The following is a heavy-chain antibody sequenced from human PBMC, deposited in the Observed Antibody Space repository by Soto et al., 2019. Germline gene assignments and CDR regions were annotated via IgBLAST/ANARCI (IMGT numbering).Heavy chain of an antibody. J-gene: IGHJ5*02. V-gene: IGHV4-30-2*01. D-gene: IGHD4-17*01. Sequence: PSETLSLTCAVSGGPISSGGYSWIWIRQPPGKGLEWIGYIYHSGGTYYNPSLKSRVTLSIDRTKKQFSLKLKSVTAADTAVYFCARTMTTSGWFDPWGQGTLVTVSS. CDR2: IYHSGGT. CDR3: ARTMTTSGWFDP. CDR1: GGPISSGGYS.